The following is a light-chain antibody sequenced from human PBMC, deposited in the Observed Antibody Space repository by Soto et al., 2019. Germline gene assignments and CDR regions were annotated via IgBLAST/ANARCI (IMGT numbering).Light chain of an antibody. V-gene: IGLV1-44*01. Sequence: QSVLTQPPSASGTPGQRVTISCSGGTSNIGSNTVNWYRQFPGTAPKLLIYADNRRPAGVPDRFSGSRSGTSASLDISGLQSEDETDYYCAAWDDSLKGPVFGGGTKLTVL. J-gene: IGLJ2*01. CDR2: ADN. CDR3: AAWDDSLKGPV. CDR1: TSNIGSNT.